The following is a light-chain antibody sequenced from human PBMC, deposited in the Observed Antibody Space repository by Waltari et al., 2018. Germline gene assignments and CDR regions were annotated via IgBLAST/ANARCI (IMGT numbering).Light chain of an antibody. CDR3: QHYVRLPVT. J-gene: IGKJ1*01. CDR2: GAS. CDR1: QSVGRA. V-gene: IGKV3-20*01. Sequence: IVLKQSPGTLSLSPGERANLSCWASQSVGRALAWYQQKRGQAPRLLIYGASTRASGIPDRFSGSGSGTDFSLTINRLEPEDFAVYYCQHYVRLPVTFGQGTKVEIK.